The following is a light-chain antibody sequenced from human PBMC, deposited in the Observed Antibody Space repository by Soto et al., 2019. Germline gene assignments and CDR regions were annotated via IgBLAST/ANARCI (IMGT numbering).Light chain of an antibody. J-gene: IGLJ2*01. CDR2: LNN. V-gene: IGLV1-40*01. CDR3: QSYDSSMSVPV. CDR1: RSNLGANYD. Sequence: QSVLTQPHSVSGAPGQRVTISCTGSRSNLGANYDVHWYQHLPGTAPKLLIYLNNNRPSGVPDRFSGSKSGTSASLVITGLQAEDEAEYYFQSYDSSMSVPVFGGWTKLTVL.